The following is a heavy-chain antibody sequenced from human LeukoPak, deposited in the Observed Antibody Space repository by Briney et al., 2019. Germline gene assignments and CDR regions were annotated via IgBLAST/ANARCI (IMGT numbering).Heavy chain of an antibody. J-gene: IGHJ1*01. CDR1: GYTFTGYY. CDR3: ARVPRVAWQAQYFQH. V-gene: IGHV1-2*06. CDR2: INANSGGT. Sequence: ASVKVSCKASGYTFTGYYMHWVRQAPGQGREGMGRINANSGGTNYAQKFQGRVTMTRHPSISTAYIELSRLRPVDPAVYCCARVPRVAWQAQYFQHWGQGTLVTVSS. D-gene: IGHD2-15*01.